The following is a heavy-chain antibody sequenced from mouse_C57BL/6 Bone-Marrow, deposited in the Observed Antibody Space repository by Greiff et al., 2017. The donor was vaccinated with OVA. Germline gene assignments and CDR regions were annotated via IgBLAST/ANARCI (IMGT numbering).Heavy chain of an antibody. CDR1: GYAFTNYL. V-gene: IGHV1-54*01. CDR3: ARSWYYFDY. Sequence: QGKLQQEGAERGRPGTSVKVSCKASGYAFTNYLIEWVKQRPGQGLEWIGVINPGSGGTNYNEKFKGKATLTADKSSSTAYMQLSSLTSEDSAVYFCARSWYYFDYWGQGTTLTVSS. CDR2: INPGSGGT. J-gene: IGHJ2*01.